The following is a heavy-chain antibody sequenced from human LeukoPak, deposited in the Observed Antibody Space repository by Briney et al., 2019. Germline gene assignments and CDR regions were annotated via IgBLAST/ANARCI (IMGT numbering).Heavy chain of an antibody. CDR3: ARDVGSGSYLIRVFDP. V-gene: IGHV1-2*02. CDR1: GYTFTGYY. Sequence: ASVKVSCKASGYTFTGYYMHWVRQAPGQGLEWMGWINPNSGGTNYAQKFQGGVTMTRDTSISTAYMELSRLRSDDTAVYYCARDVGSGSYLIRVFDPWGQGTLVTVSS. J-gene: IGHJ5*02. D-gene: IGHD1-26*01. CDR2: INPNSGGT.